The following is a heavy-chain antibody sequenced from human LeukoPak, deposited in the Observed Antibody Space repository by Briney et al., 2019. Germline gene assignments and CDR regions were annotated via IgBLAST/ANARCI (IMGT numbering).Heavy chain of an antibody. CDR1: GFTFSSYW. D-gene: IGHD2-21*01. Sequence: GRSLRLSCAASGFTFSSYWMSWVRQAPGKGLEWVANIKQDGSEKYYVDSVKGRFTICRDNAKNSLYLQMNSLRAEDRAVYYCARDLVNVVFDLGGRGTLVSVSS. J-gene: IGHJ5*02. CDR2: IKQDGSEK. CDR3: ARDLVNVVFDL. V-gene: IGHV3-7*01.